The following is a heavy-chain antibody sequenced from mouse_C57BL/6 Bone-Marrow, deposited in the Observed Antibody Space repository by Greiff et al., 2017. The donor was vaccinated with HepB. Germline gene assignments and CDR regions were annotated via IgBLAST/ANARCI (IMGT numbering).Heavy chain of an antibody. CDR1: GYTFTSYW. CDR3: AREGDYDPLYFDY. J-gene: IGHJ2*01. V-gene: IGHV1-72*01. D-gene: IGHD2-4*01. Sequence: VQLQQPGAELVKPGASVKLSCKASGYTFTSYWMHWVKQRPGRGLGWIGRIDPNSGGTKYNEKFKSKATLTVDKPSSTAYMQLSSLTSEDSAVYYCAREGDYDPLYFDYWGQGTTLTVSS. CDR2: IDPNSGGT.